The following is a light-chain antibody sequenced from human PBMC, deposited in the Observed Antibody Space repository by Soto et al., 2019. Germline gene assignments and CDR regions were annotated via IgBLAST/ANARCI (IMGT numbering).Light chain of an antibody. V-gene: IGKV1-39*01. CDR2: FAS. CDR3: LQTDRVPHT. Sequence: DIQMTQSPSSLSASVGDRVTLTCRASQSISSYLNWYQLKPGRPPKLLIYFASSLQAAIPSRFRGAGSETDYALTITDRQPEDFASYFCLQTDRVPHTCGQGT. J-gene: IGKJ2*01. CDR1: QSISSY.